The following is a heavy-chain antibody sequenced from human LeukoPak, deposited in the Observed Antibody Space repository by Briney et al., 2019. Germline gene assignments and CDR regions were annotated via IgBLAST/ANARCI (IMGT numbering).Heavy chain of an antibody. D-gene: IGHD2-2*01. V-gene: IGHV3-23*01. Sequence: GGSLRLSCVASGFTFSTYALSWVRQAPGRGLEWVSAISSSGGSPYYADSVNGRFTISRDNSKNTLYLQMNSLRAEDTALYYCAKDQALRLSSSRALDYWGQGTLVTVSS. CDR1: GFTFSTYA. CDR3: AKDQALRLSSSRALDY. CDR2: ISSSGGSP. J-gene: IGHJ4*02.